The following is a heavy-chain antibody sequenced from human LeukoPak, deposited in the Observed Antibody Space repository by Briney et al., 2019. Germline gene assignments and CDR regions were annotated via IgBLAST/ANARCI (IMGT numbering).Heavy chain of an antibody. V-gene: IGHV3-23*01. D-gene: IGHD6-6*01. J-gene: IGHJ6*03. CDR3: AREDSSSSGVGYYYYMDV. CDR2: ISGSGGNT. CDR1: GFTFSSYA. Sequence: GGSLRLSCSASGFTFSSYAMSWVRQAPGKGLEWVSSISGSGGNTYYADSVEGRFTISRDNAKNSLYVQMNSRRADDTAVYYCAREDSSSSGVGYYYYMDVWGKGTTVTVSS.